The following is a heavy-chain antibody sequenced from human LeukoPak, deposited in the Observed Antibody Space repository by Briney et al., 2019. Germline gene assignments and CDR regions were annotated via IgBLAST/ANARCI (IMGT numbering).Heavy chain of an antibody. J-gene: IGHJ6*02. CDR2: IYSGGST. V-gene: IGHV3-53*01. CDR3: VPRSRGMDV. Sequence: PGGSLRLSCAASGFTFSSYAMSWVRQAPGKGLEWVSVIYSGGSTYYADSVKGRFIISRDNSKNTLYLQMNSLRAEDTAVYYCVPRSRGMDVWGQGTTVIVSS. D-gene: IGHD3-10*01. CDR1: GFTFSSYA.